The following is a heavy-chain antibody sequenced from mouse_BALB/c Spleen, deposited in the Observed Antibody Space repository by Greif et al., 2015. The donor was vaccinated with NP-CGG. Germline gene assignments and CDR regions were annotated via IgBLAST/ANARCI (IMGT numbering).Heavy chain of an antibody. CDR2: IWAGGST. CDR1: GFSLTSYG. CDR3: ATDYDGDYYAMDY. D-gene: IGHD2-4*01. J-gene: IGHJ4*01. V-gene: IGHV2-9*02. Sequence: QVQLQQSGPGLVAPSQSLSITCTVSGFSLTSYGVHWVRQPPGKGLEWLGVIWAGGSTNYNSALMSRLSISKDNSKSXVFLKMNSLQTDDTAMYYCATDYDGDYYAMDYWGQGTSVTVSS.